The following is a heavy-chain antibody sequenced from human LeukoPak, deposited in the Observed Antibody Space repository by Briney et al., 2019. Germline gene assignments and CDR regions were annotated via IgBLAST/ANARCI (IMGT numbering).Heavy chain of an antibody. J-gene: IGHJ4*02. CDR3: ASLDTAMIKGFDY. CDR1: GGSISSGGYY. Sequence: SETLSLTCTVSGGSISSGGYYWSWIRQHPGKGLEWIGYIYYSGSTNYNPSLKSRVTISVDTSKNQFSLKLSSVTAADTAVYYCASLDTAMIKGFDYWGQGTLVTVSS. V-gene: IGHV4-61*08. CDR2: IYYSGST. D-gene: IGHD5-18*01.